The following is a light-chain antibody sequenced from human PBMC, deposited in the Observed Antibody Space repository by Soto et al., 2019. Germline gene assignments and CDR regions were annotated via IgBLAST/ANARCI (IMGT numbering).Light chain of an antibody. J-gene: IGLJ2*01. CDR1: SSNIGAGYD. Sequence: QTVVTQPPSVSGAPGQRVTISCTGSSSNIGAGYDVHWYQQLPGTAPKLLIYGNSNRSSGVPDRFSGSKSGTSASLAITGLQAEDEADYYCQSYDSSLSGPRVFGGGTQLTVL. CDR2: GNS. CDR3: QSYDSSLSGPRV. V-gene: IGLV1-40*01.